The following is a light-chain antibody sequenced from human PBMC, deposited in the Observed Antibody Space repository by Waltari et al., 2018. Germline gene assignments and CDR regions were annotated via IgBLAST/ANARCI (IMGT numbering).Light chain of an antibody. V-gene: IGLV2-14*01. Sequence: PATLSVSPGERATLSCRASETIRSNLAWYQQHPGKAPKLMIYEVSNRPSGVSNRFSGSKSGNTASLTISGLQAEDDAAYYCSSYTSDTTHWVFGGGTELTVL. CDR1: SETIRSNL. J-gene: IGLJ3*02. CDR3: SSYTSDTTHWV. CDR2: EVS.